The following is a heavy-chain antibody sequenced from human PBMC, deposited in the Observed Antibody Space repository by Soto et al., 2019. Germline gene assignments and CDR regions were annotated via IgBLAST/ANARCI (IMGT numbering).Heavy chain of an antibody. D-gene: IGHD3-10*01. CDR2: IHSSGST. CDR3: ARHRGASFAY. CDR1: GDSISTGGYY. Sequence: QVNLQESGPGLVKPSQTLSLTCSVSGDSISTGGYYWSWIRQHPGKGLEWTGYIHSSGSTYYSPSLKSRISISSDISRNQIAQKLTSVTAADTGVYYWARHRGASFAYRGQGTLVTVAS. J-gene: IGHJ4*02. V-gene: IGHV4-31*03.